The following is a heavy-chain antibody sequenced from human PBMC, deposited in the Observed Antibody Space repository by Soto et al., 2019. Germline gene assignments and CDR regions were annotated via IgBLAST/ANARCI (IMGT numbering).Heavy chain of an antibody. CDR2: ISSGSSYI. D-gene: IGHD1-1*01. J-gene: IGHJ4*02. Sequence: LRLSCAASGFSFSDSYMSWIRQAPGKGLEWVSHISSGSSYIKYADSVEGRFTISRDDAKSELYLQMDRLRAEDTAVYYCARGGLEPFDYLGQGALVTVSS. V-gene: IGHV3-11*06. CDR3: ARGGLEPFDY. CDR1: GFSFSDSY.